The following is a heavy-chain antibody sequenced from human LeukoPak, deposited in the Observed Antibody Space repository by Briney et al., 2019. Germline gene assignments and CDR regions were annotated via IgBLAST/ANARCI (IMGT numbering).Heavy chain of an antibody. D-gene: IGHD4-17*01. Sequence: PSETLSLTCTVSGGSISTYYWSWIRQPPGKGLQWIGFIYYNETINYNPSLRSRVTISIDTSKNQFFLKVSSVTAADTAMYYCARERGYGDIDYWGQGTLVTVSS. CDR2: IYYNETI. V-gene: IGHV4-59*01. J-gene: IGHJ4*02. CDR1: GGSISTYY. CDR3: ARERGYGDIDY.